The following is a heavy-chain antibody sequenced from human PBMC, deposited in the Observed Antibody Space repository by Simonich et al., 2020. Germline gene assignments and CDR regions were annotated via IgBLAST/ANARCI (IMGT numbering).Heavy chain of an antibody. V-gene: IGHV4-59*01. CDR3: ARGISSGWYWYFDL. CDR1: GGSISSYY. J-gene: IGHJ2*01. CDR2: IYYSGST. D-gene: IGHD6-19*01. Sequence: QVQLQESGPGLVKPSETLSLTCTVSGGSISSYYWGWIRQPPGKGLEWIGYIYYSGSTNDNPSLKSRVTISVDTSKNQFSLKLSSVTAADTAVYYCARGISSGWYWYFDLWGRGTLVTVSS.